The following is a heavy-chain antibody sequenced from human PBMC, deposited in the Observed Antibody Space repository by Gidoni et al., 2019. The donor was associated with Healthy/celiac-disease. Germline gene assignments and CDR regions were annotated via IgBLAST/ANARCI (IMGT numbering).Heavy chain of an antibody. V-gene: IGHV3-30*03. Sequence: QVQLVASGGGVVQPGRSLRLSCAASGFTFSSYGMHWVRQAPGKGLEWVAVISYDGSNKYYADSVKGRFTISRDNSKNTLYLQMNSLRAEDTAVYYCARNKAFDIWGQGTMVTVSS. J-gene: IGHJ3*02. CDR3: ARNKAFDI. CDR2: ISYDGSNK. CDR1: GFTFSSYG.